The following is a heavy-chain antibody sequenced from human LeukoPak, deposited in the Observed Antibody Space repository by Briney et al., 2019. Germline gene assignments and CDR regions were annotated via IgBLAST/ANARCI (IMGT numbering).Heavy chain of an antibody. J-gene: IGHJ4*02. CDR3: ARDSIAAASTNFDY. V-gene: IGHV1-8*03. CDR1: GYTSTSYD. D-gene: IGHD6-13*01. Sequence: ASVKVSCKASGYTSTSYDINWVRQATGQGHEWMGWMNPNSGNTGYAQKFQGRVTITRNTSISTAYMELSRLRSEDTAVYYCARDSIAAASTNFDYWGQGTLVTVSS. CDR2: MNPNSGNT.